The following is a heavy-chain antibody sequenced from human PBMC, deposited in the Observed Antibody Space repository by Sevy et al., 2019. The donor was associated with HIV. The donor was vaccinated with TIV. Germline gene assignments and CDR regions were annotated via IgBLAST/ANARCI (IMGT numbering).Heavy chain of an antibody. CDR2: ISHDGRNI. CDR1: GFTFTNYD. V-gene: IGHV3-30*03. CDR3: ARLVSCGGDCYYLDS. D-gene: IGHD2-21*02. J-gene: IGHJ4*02. Sequence: GGSLRLSCAASGFTFTNYDLHWVRQAPGKGLDWVAVISHDGRNINYGYSVKVRFTISRDNLRNTLFLQMDTLRPDDTAVYFCARLVSCGGDCYYLDSWGQGALVTVSS.